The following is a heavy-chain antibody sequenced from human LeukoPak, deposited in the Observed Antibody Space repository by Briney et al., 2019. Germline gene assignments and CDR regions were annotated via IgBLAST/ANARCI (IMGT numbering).Heavy chain of an antibody. CDR1: GFSLSNYA. Sequence: GGSLRLSCAASGFSLSNYAMNWVRQAPGRGLEWVSTMTGSGTSTYYADSVKGRFTISRDNAKNSLYLQMNSLRAEDTAVYYCARDHSYCSSTSCYRRDAFDIWGQGTMVTVSS. D-gene: IGHD2-2*02. CDR2: MTGSGTST. V-gene: IGHV3-23*01. CDR3: ARDHSYCSSTSCYRRDAFDI. J-gene: IGHJ3*02.